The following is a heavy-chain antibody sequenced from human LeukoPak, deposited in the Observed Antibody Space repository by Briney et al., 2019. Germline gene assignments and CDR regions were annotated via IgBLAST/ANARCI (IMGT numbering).Heavy chain of an antibody. V-gene: IGHV4-34*09. CDR3: ARDRVTTMVRGVSQEGFDP. D-gene: IGHD3-10*01. J-gene: IGHJ5*02. CDR1: GGSFSGYY. CDR2: IYYSGST. Sequence: PSETLSLTCGVYGGSFSGYYWSWIRQPPGKGLEWIGYIYYSGSTYYNPSLKSRVTISVDTSKNQFSLKLSSVTAADTAVYYCARDRVTTMVRGVSQEGFDPWGQGTLVTVSS.